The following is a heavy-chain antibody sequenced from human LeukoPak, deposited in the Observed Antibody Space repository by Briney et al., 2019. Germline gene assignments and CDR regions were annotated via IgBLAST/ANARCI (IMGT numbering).Heavy chain of an antibody. CDR1: GGTFSSYA. D-gene: IGHD2-15*01. V-gene: IGHV1-69*05. Sequence: SVKVSCKASGGTFSSYAISWVRQAPGQGLEWMGRIIPIFGTANYAQKFQGRVTITTDESTSTAYMELSNLRSEDTAVYYCARAPWAALLPIDPWGQGTLVTVSS. CDR3: ARAPWAALLPIDP. J-gene: IGHJ5*02. CDR2: IIPIFGTA.